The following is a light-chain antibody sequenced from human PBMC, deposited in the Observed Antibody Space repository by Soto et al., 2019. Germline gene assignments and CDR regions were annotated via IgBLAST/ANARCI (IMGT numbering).Light chain of an antibody. CDR2: EVR. Sequence: QSALTQPASVSGSPGQSITISCTGTSSDVGGYNYVSWYQQHPGKAPKLMIYEVRNRPSGVSNRFSGSKSGNTASLTISGLQAEDEADYYCSSYTSSSTRVFGTGTKLTVL. V-gene: IGLV2-14*01. J-gene: IGLJ1*01. CDR1: SSDVGGYNY. CDR3: SSYTSSSTRV.